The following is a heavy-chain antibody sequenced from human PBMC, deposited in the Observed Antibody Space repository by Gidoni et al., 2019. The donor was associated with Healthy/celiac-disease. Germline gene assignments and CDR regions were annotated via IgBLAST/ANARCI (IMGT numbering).Heavy chain of an antibody. V-gene: IGHV3-66*01. CDR2: IYSGGST. D-gene: IGHD5-18*01. Sequence: EVQLVESGGGLVQPGGSLRLSCAASGFTVSSNYMSWVRQAPGKGLEWVSVIYSGGSTYYADSVKGRFTISRDNSKNTLYLQMNSLRAEDTAVYYCARADTAMVKYYYYGMDVWGQGTTVTVSS. CDR1: GFTVSSNY. J-gene: IGHJ6*02. CDR3: ARADTAMVKYYYYGMDV.